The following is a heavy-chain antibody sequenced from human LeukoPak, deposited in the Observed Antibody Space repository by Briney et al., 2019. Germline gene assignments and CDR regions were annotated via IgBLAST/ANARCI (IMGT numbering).Heavy chain of an antibody. CDR1: GFTFSSYG. Sequence: PGGSLRLSCAASGFTFSSYGMHWVRQAPGKGLEWVAFIRYDGSNKYYADTVKGRFTISRDNSKNTLYLQMNSLRAEDTAVYYCARDLGGYNYNFDYWGQGTLVTVSS. CDR3: ARDLGGYNYNFDY. D-gene: IGHD5-24*01. CDR2: IRYDGSNK. J-gene: IGHJ4*02. V-gene: IGHV3-30*02.